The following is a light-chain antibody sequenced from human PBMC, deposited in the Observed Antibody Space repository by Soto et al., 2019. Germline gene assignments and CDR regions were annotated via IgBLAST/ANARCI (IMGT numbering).Light chain of an antibody. Sequence: QSALTQPASVSGSPGQSLTICCTGTSSDVGTYDYVSWHQQHPGKAPKLIIYDVNNRPSGVSSRFSGSKSGNTASLTISGLQAEDEADYYCCSFSTSGTHVFGTGTKVTVL. CDR2: DVN. CDR3: CSFSTSGTHV. CDR1: SSDVGTYDY. J-gene: IGLJ1*01. V-gene: IGLV2-14*01.